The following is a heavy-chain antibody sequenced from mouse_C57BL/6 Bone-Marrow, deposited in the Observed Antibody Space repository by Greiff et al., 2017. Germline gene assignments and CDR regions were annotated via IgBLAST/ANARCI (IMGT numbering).Heavy chain of an antibody. J-gene: IGHJ2*01. CDR1: GYTFTDYY. Sequence: EVQLQQSGPVLVKPGASVKMSCKASGYTFTDYYMNWVKQSHGKSLEWIGVINPYNGGTSYNQKFKGKATLTVDKSSSTAYMELNSLTSEDSAVYYCARGCYYDYDGGGLFDYWGQGTTLTVSS. CDR3: ARGCYYDYDGGGLFDY. CDR2: INPYNGGT. V-gene: IGHV1-19*01. D-gene: IGHD2-4*01.